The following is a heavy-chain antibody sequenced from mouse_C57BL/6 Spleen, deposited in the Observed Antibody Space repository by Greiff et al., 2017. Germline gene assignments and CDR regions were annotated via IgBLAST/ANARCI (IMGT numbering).Heavy chain of an antibody. V-gene: IGHV3-6*01. CDR2: ISYDGSN. D-gene: IGHD1-1*01. J-gene: IGHJ1*03. Sequence: EVKLMESGPGLVKPSQSLSLTCSVTGYSITSGYYWNWIRQFPGNKLEWMGYISYDGSNNYNPSLKNRISITRDTSKNQFFLKLNSVTTEDTATYYGAREGITTVVGGYCDVWGTGTTVTVSS. CDR1: GYSITSGYY. CDR3: AREGITTVVGGYCDV.